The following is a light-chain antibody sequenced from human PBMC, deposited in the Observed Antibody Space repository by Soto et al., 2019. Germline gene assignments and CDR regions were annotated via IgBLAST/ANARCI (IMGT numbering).Light chain of an antibody. CDR1: SSDIGGYNY. CDR2: KVS. CDR3: NSYSTSTTRV. V-gene: IGLV2-14*01. Sequence: QSALTQPASVSGSPGQSITISCTGTSSDIGGYNYVSWYQQYPGKAPKLLIYKVSNRPSGVSNRFSGSKSGNTASLTISGLQADDEADYYCNSYSTSTTRVFGGGTQLTVL. J-gene: IGLJ3*02.